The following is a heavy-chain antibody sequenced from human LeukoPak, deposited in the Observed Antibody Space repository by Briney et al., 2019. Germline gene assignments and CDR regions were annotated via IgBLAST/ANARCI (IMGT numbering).Heavy chain of an antibody. CDR3: AREVRGVSYYYYGMDV. V-gene: IGHV4-30-4*01. J-gene: IGHJ6*02. CDR1: GGSISSDDYY. CDR2: IYYSGST. D-gene: IGHD3-10*01. Sequence: PSETLSLTCTVSGGSISSDDYYWSWIRQPPGKGLEWIGYIYYSGSTYYNPSLKSRVTISVDTSKNQFSLKLSSVTAADTAAYYCAREVRGVSYYYYGMDVWGQGTTVTVSS.